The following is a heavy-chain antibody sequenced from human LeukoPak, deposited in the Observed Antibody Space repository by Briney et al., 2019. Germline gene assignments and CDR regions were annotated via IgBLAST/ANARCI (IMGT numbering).Heavy chain of an antibody. CDR2: ISYSGST. V-gene: IGHV4-39*01. CDR1: GGAFSSGTRY. CDR3: ARHADSGFGELAFDL. D-gene: IGHD3-10*01. Sequence: PSETLSLTCPVSGGAFSSGTRYWWGWIRQPPGEGLEWIGSISYSGSTSYNPSLQSRVTIRVDMANNQFSLKLRSVTAADTSVYYCARHADSGFGELAFDLWGQGTLVTVSS. J-gene: IGHJ4*02.